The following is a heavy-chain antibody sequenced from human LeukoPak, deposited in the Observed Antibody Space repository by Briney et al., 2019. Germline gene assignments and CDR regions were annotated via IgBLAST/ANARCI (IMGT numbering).Heavy chain of an antibody. V-gene: IGHV1-2*02. J-gene: IGHJ4*02. D-gene: IGHD1-26*01. CDR3: ARGGMGATMPFDY. CDR2: INPNSGGT. Sequence: GASVKVSCKASGYTFTGYYIHWVRQAPGQGLEWMGWINPNSGGTNYAQKFQGRVTMTRDTSISTAYMELSRLRSDDTAVYYCARGGMGATMPFDYWGQGTLVTVSS. CDR1: GYTFTGYY.